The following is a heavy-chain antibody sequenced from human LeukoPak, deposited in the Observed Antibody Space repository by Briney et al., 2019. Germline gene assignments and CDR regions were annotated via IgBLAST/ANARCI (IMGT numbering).Heavy chain of an antibody. D-gene: IGHD6-19*01. CDR3: ARAHESSGLFDY. J-gene: IGHJ4*02. Sequence: ASVKVSCKASGYTFIGYYIHWVRLAPGQGLEWMGWINPNSGGTNYAQKFQGRVTMTRDTSITTAYMDLSRLSSDDTAVYYCARAHESSGLFDYWGQGTLVTVSS. V-gene: IGHV1-2*02. CDR2: INPNSGGT. CDR1: GYTFIGYY.